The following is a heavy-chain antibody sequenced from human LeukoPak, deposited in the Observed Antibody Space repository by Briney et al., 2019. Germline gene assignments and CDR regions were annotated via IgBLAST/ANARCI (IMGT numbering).Heavy chain of an antibody. CDR3: AGLADSVGATMYTFNV. CDR1: GGSISSGTYY. D-gene: IGHD1-26*01. CDR2: IYGSGST. Sequence: SETLSLTCTVSGGSISSGTYYWSWIRQPAGKELEWIGRIYGSGSTNYNPSLKSRVTISLDTSKNHFSLKLSSVTAADTAMYYCAGLADSVGATMYTFNVWGQGTMVTVSS. V-gene: IGHV4-61*02. J-gene: IGHJ3*01.